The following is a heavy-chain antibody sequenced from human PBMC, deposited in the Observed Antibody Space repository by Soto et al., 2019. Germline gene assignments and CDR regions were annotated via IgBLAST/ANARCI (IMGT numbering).Heavy chain of an antibody. Sequence: ASVKVSCKTSGYTFTGHHIHWVRQAPGQGLEWMGWINPISGGTKYREKFQGRVSITRDKSSSTAYMELSSLTSDDSAVYYCATDGRNCSGGSCPQGHWGQGTLVTVYS. V-gene: IGHV1-2*02. CDR2: INPISGGT. J-gene: IGHJ4*02. CDR1: GYTFTGHH. D-gene: IGHD2-15*01. CDR3: ATDGRNCSGGSCPQGH.